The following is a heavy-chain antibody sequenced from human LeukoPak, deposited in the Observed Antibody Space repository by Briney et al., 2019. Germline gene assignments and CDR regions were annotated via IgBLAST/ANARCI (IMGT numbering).Heavy chain of an antibody. V-gene: IGHV4-59*01. D-gene: IGHD6-13*01. Sequence: SETLSLTCSVSGGSIGGYYWSWIRQPPGKGLEWIGHLSNSGSTNYNPSLKSRVTISVDTSKNQFSLKLNSVTAADTAVYYCARATETFSWFLQHWGQGTLVTVSS. CDR1: GGSIGGYY. CDR2: LSNSGST. J-gene: IGHJ1*01. CDR3: ARATETFSWFLQH.